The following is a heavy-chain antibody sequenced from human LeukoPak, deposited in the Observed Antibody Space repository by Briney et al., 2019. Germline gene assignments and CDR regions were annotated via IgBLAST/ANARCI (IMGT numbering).Heavy chain of an antibody. Sequence: LRLSCVASGFTFSSYGMSWVRQAPGKGLEWVSSVSGGSGSTYYADSVKGRFTISRDNSKNTLYLQMNSLRADDTAAYYCAKRGGLDYYFYYMDVWGKGTTVTVSS. CDR2: VSGGSGST. J-gene: IGHJ6*03. CDR3: AKRGGLDYYFYYMDV. V-gene: IGHV3-23*01. CDR1: GFTFSSYG. D-gene: IGHD3-10*01.